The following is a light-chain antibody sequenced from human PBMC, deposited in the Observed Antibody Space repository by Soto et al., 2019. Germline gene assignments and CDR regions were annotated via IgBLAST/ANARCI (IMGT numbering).Light chain of an antibody. J-gene: IGKJ1*01. CDR1: QSVSSY. V-gene: IGKV3-11*01. CDR2: DAS. Sequence: EIVLTQSPATLSSSPGERATLSCRASQSVSSYLAWYQQKPGQAPRLLIYDASDRATGIPARFSGSGSGTDFTLTISSLEPEEFAVYYCQQRSNWPRTFGQGTKVDIK. CDR3: QQRSNWPRT.